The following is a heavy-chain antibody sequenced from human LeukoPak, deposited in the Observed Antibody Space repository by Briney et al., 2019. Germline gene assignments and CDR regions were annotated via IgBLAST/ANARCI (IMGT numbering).Heavy chain of an antibody. Sequence: GGSLRLSCAASGFTFSSYGMHWVRQAPGKGLEWVAVIWYDGSNKYYAGSVKGRFTISRDNSKDTLYLQMNSLRAEDTAVYYCARGGNSCDFWSGYPNYYYMDVWGKGTTVTVSS. CDR1: GFTFSSYG. D-gene: IGHD3-3*01. J-gene: IGHJ6*03. V-gene: IGHV3-33*01. CDR3: ARGGNSCDFWSGYPNYYYMDV. CDR2: IWYDGSNK.